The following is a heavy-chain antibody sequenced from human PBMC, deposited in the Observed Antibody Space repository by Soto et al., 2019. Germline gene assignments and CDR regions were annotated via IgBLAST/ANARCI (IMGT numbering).Heavy chain of an antibody. D-gene: IGHD6-13*01. CDR2: IYYSGST. CDR1: GGSISSYY. Sequence: PSETLSLTCAVSGGSISSYYWSWIRQPPGKGLEWIGYIYYSGSTNYNPSLKSRVTISVDTSKNQFSLKLSSVTAADTAVYYCARSYSSIFDYWGQETLVTVSS. V-gene: IGHV4-59*08. CDR3: ARSYSSIFDY. J-gene: IGHJ4*02.